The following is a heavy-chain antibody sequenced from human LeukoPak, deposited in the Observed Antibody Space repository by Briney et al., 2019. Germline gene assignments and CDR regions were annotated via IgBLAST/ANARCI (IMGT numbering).Heavy chain of an antibody. CDR1: GYTFTSYY. Sequence: ASVKLSCKASGYTFTSYYMHWVRQAPGQGLEWMGIINPSGGSTSYAQEFQGRVTMTRDMSTSTVYMELSSLRSEDTAVYYCARERGNDFWSGRVQTMDVWGKGTTVTVSS. D-gene: IGHD3-3*01. J-gene: IGHJ6*03. CDR2: INPSGGST. V-gene: IGHV1-46*01. CDR3: ARERGNDFWSGRVQTMDV.